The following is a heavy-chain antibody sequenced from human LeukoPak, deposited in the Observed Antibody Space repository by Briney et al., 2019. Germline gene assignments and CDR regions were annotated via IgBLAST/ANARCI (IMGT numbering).Heavy chain of an antibody. J-gene: IGHJ4*02. CDR2: INTNTGNP. CDR1: GYTFTSYT. D-gene: IGHD2-8*02. CDR3: AGKIAWWALDI. Sequence: ASVKVSCKSSGYTFTSYTMNLVRQPPAQGLEWMGWINTNTGNPTYAQGFTGRFVFSLDTSVSTAYLQISSLKAEDTAVYYCAGKIAWWALDIWGQGTLVTVSS. V-gene: IGHV7-4-1*02.